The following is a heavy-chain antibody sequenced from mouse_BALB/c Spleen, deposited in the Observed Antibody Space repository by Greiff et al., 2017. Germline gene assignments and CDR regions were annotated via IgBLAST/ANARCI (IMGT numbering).Heavy chain of an antibody. J-gene: IGHJ4*01. CDR3: ARGYDYAMDY. CDR2: ISNGGGST. V-gene: IGHV5-12-2*01. CDR1: GFTFSSYT. D-gene: IGHD2-2*01. Sequence: EVQVVESGGGLVQPGGSLKLSCAASGFTFSSYTMSWVRQTPEKRLEWVAYISNGGGSTYYPDTVKGRFTISRDNAKNTLYLQMSSLKSEDTAMYYCARGYDYAMDYWGQGTSVTVSS.